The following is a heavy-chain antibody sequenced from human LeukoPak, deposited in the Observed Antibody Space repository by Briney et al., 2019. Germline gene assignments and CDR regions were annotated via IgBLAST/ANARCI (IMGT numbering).Heavy chain of an antibody. D-gene: IGHD3-16*02. CDR2: ISGSGGST. V-gene: IGHV3-23*01. CDR1: GFTFSSYA. Sequence: GGSLRLSCAASGFTFSSYAMSWVRQAPGKGLEWVSAISGSGGSTYYADSVKGRFTISRDNSMNTLYLQMNSLRAEDTAVYYCAKTKGDGYYDYIWGSYRYYYFDYWGQGTLVTVSS. CDR3: AKTKGDGYYDYIWGSYRYYYFDY. J-gene: IGHJ4*02.